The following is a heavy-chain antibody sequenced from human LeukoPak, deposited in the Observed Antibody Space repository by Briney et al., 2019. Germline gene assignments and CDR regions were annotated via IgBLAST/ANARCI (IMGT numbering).Heavy chain of an antibody. Sequence: GGSLRLSCAESGFTFSRSGIHWVRQAPGKGLEWVSYIGSSGSTVYYADSVKGRFTISRDNAKNSLYLQMNSLRDEDTAVYYCARDTLVYADSPDAFDIWGQGTMVTVSS. V-gene: IGHV3-48*02. CDR3: ARDTLVYADSPDAFDI. D-gene: IGHD4-17*01. CDR1: GFTFSRSG. J-gene: IGHJ3*02. CDR2: IGSSGSTV.